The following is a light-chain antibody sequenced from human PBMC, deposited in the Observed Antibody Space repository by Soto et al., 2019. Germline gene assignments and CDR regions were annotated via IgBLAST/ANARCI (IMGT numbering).Light chain of an antibody. Sequence: DILMTQSPPTLPASAGDRVTITCRASQTISSWLAWYQQKPGKAPNLLIYDASTLERGVPSRFSGTGSGTEFTLTIDRLQPDDVATYYCQQYHTSSITFGQGTRLEIK. CDR2: DAS. V-gene: IGKV1-5*01. CDR3: QQYHTSSIT. J-gene: IGKJ5*01. CDR1: QTISSW.